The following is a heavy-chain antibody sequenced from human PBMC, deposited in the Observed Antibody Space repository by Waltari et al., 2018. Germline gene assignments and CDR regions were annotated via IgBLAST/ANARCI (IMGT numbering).Heavy chain of an antibody. D-gene: IGHD6-6*01. Sequence: VQLVQSGAEVQKPGASVKVSCKASGYTFTGYYMHWVRQAPGKGLEWVSAISGSGGSTYYADSVKGRFTISRDNSKNTLYLQMNSLRAEDTAVYYCARVEIKQLVLDYWGQGTLVTVSS. CDR2: ISGSGGST. V-gene: IGHV3-23*04. J-gene: IGHJ4*02. CDR1: GYTFTGYY. CDR3: ARVEIKQLVLDY.